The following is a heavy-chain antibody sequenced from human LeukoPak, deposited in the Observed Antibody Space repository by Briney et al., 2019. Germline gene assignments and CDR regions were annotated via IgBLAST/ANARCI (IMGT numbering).Heavy chain of an antibody. V-gene: IGHV1-69*05. CDR3: ASIGYSYGARFDY. J-gene: IGHJ4*02. D-gene: IGHD5-18*01. CDR2: IIPIFGTA. Sequence: SVKVSCKASGGTFSSYAISWVRQAPGQGLEWMGRIIPIFGTANYAQKFQGRVTITTDESTSTAYMELSSLRSEDTAMYYCASIGYSYGARFDYWGQGTLVTVSS. CDR1: GGTFSSYA.